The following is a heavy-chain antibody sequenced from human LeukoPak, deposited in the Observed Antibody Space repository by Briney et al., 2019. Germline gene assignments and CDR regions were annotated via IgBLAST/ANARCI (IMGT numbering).Heavy chain of an antibody. CDR3: ARDRYSGSYPLDY. D-gene: IGHD1-26*01. CDR2: ISSGGSTI. V-gene: IGHV3-11*01. CDR1: GFSFTNAW. Sequence: PGGSLRLSCAASGFSFTNAWMSWGRQAPGKGLEWVSYISSGGSTIYYADSVKGRFTISRDNAKNSLYLQMNSLRAEDTAVYYCARDRYSGSYPLDYWGQGTLVTVSS. J-gene: IGHJ4*02.